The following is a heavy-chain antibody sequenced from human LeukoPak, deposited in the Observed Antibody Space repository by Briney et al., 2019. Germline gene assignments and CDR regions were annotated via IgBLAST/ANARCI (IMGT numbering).Heavy chain of an antibody. Sequence: NPSETLSLTCTVSGGSISSYYWSWIRQPPGKGLEWIGYIYYSGSTNYNPSLKSRVTISVDTSKNQFSLKLSSVTAADTAVYYCARAKQWLLKPRAFDIWGQGTMVTVSS. V-gene: IGHV4-59*01. CDR2: IYYSGST. J-gene: IGHJ3*02. D-gene: IGHD6-19*01. CDR1: GGSISSYY. CDR3: ARAKQWLLKPRAFDI.